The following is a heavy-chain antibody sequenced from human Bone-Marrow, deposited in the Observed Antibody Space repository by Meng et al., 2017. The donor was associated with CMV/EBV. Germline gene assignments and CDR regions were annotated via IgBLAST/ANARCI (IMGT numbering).Heavy chain of an antibody. V-gene: IGHV1-2*02. J-gene: IGHJ6*02. D-gene: IGHD4-17*01. CDR2: INPNSGGT. CDR1: GYTFTGYY. CDR3: ASSLGTVSYGMDV. Sequence: ASVKVSCKASGYTFTGYYMHWVRQAPGQGLEWMGWINPNSGGTNYAQKFQDRVIITRDRSMSTAYMELSSLRSEDTAMYYCASSLGTVSYGMDVWGQGTTVTVSS.